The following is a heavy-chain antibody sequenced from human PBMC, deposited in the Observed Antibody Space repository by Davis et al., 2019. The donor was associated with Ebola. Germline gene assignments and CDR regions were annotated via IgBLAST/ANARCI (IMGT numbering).Heavy chain of an antibody. J-gene: IGHJ4*02. CDR1: GFTFSSYS. V-gene: IGHV3-21*04. Sequence: GESLKISCAASGFTFSSYSMNWVRQAPGKGLEWVSSISSSSSTIYYADSVKGRFTISRDNSKNTLYLQMNSLRAEDTAVYYCASSRTTRSYYFDYWGQGTLVTVSS. CDR2: ISSSSSTI. D-gene: IGHD4-17*01. CDR3: ASSRTTRSYYFDY.